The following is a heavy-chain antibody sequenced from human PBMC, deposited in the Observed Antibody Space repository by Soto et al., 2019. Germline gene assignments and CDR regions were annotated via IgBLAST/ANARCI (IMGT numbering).Heavy chain of an antibody. CDR1: GGSISSYY. Sequence: SETLSLTCTVSGGSISSYYWSWIRQPPGKGLEWIGYIYYSGSTNYNPSLKSRVTISVDTSKNQFSLKLNSVTAADTAVYYCARRQGPHDYWGQGTLVTVSS. CDR2: IYYSGST. J-gene: IGHJ4*02. CDR3: ARRQGPHDY. V-gene: IGHV4-59*01.